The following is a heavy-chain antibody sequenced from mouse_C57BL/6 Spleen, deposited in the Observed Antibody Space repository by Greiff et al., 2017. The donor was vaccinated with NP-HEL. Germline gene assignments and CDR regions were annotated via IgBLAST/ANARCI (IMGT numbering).Heavy chain of an antibody. CDR2: IYPGSGST. CDR3: ARWFTTVVGRGDY. Sequence: QVQLQQPGAELVKPGASVKMSCKASGYTFTSYWITWVKQRPGQGLEWIGDIYPGSGSTNYNEKFKSKAPLTVDTSSSTAYMQISSLTSEDSAVYYCARWFTTVVGRGDYWGQGTTLTVSS. V-gene: IGHV1-55*01. CDR1: GYTFTSYW. D-gene: IGHD1-1*01. J-gene: IGHJ2*01.